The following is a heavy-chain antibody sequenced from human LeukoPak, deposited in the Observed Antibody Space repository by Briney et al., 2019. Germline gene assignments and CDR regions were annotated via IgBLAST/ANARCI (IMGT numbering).Heavy chain of an antibody. CDR2: IYHSGST. Sequence: SETLSLTCAVSGGSISSSNWWSWVRQPPGKGLEWIGEIYHSGSTNYNPSLKSRVTISLDKSKNQFSLKLYSVAAADTAVYYCARASHDYGDYSHFDYWGQGTLVTVSS. J-gene: IGHJ4*02. V-gene: IGHV4-4*02. CDR1: GGSISSSNW. D-gene: IGHD4-17*01. CDR3: ARASHDYGDYSHFDY.